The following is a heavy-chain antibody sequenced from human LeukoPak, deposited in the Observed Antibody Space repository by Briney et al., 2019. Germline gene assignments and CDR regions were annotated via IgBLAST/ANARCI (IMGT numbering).Heavy chain of an antibody. Sequence: GESLKISCKGSENSFTSYWIGWVRQMPGKGLEWMGIIYPGDSNTRYSPSFQDQVTISVDKFTSTAYLQWSSLKASDTAMYYCANLIGGDFAFDVWGQGTMVTVSS. D-gene: IGHD2-21*02. CDR1: ENSFTSYW. CDR3: ANLIGGDFAFDV. V-gene: IGHV5-51*01. J-gene: IGHJ3*01. CDR2: IYPGDSNT.